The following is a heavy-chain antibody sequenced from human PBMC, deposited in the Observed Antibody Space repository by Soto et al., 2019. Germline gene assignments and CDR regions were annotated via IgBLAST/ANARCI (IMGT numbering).Heavy chain of an antibody. CDR1: GLTFSSYS. CDR3: ARDSHLGELSLSYFDY. Sequence: EVQLVESGGGLVQPGGSLRLSCAASGLTFSSYSMNWVRQAPGKGLEWVSYISSSSSTIYYADSVKGRFTISRDNAKNSLYLQMNSLRAEDTAVYYCARDSHLGELSLSYFDYWGQGTLVTVSS. V-gene: IGHV3-48*01. CDR2: ISSSSSTI. D-gene: IGHD3-16*02. J-gene: IGHJ4*02.